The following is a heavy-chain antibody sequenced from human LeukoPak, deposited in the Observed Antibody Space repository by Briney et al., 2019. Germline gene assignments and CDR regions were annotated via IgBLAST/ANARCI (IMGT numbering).Heavy chain of an antibody. D-gene: IGHD3-22*01. V-gene: IGHV1-18*01. CDR2: ISAYNGNT. CDR1: GYTFTSYG. CDR3: ARAVGSPYCYDSGAYYGH. J-gene: IGHJ4*02. Sequence: GESLKVSCKASGYTFTSYGISWVRQAPGQGLEWMGWISAYNGNTNYAQKLQGRVTMTTDTSTSTAYMELRSLRSDDTAVYFCARAVGSPYCYDSGAYYGHWGQGTLVTVSS.